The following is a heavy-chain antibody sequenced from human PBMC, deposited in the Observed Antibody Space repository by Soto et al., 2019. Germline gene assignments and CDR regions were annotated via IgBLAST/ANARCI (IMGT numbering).Heavy chain of an antibody. V-gene: IGHV3-49*04. J-gene: IGHJ6*02. D-gene: IGHD3-3*01. CDR3: SRDGDFYGLDV. CDR1: GFTSDDYDYA. CDR2: IRGSTYGGTT. Sequence: HPGGSLRLSCTFSGFTSDDYDYALTWVRQAPGKGLQWLGLIRGSTYGGTTEYAASVKGRFTISRDDSKGITYLQMNSLKTEDTAVSYSSRDGDFYGLDVWGQGTTVTVSS.